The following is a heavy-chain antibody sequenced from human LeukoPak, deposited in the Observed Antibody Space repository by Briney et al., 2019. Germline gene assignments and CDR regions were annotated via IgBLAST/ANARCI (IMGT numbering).Heavy chain of an antibody. V-gene: IGHV3-23*01. Sequence: GGSLRLSCAASGFTFSSYWMSWVRQAPGKGLEWVSAITGSVVSTYYADSVKGRFTISRDNSKNTLYLQMNSLRAEDTAVYYCAKHDYGDFLDYWGQGTLVTVSS. CDR3: AKHDYGDFLDY. CDR1: GFTFSSYW. J-gene: IGHJ4*02. D-gene: IGHD4-17*01. CDR2: ITGSVVST.